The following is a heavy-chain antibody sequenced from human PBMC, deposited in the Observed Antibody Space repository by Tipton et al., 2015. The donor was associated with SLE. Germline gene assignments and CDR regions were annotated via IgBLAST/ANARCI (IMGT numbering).Heavy chain of an antibody. V-gene: IGHV1-2*02. CDR1: GYPFIDYY. CDR3: ARSRRQSRPGAASDF. J-gene: IGHJ4*02. D-gene: IGHD3-10*01. Sequence: QLVQSGAEVVKPGASVTVSCKASGYPFIDYYMHWIRQAPGQGLQLMGWLHPSTGGAHYSQTFQGRVTMTGDTSINTAYMQLSRLTFDDTAIYFCARSRRQSRPGAASDFWGQGTLVTVSS. CDR2: LHPSTGGA.